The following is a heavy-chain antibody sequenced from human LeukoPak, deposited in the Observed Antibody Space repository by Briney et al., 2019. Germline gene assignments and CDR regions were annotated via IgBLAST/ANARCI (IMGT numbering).Heavy chain of an antibody. Sequence: GESLKISCKGFGYSFASYWIGWVRQMPGKGLEWMGIIYPGDSDTKYSPSFQGQVTISADKSITTAYLQWSSLKASDSAIYYCARTFCSDTSCQQKAGFYYNNNMDVWGQGTTVTVSS. D-gene: IGHD2-2*01. V-gene: IGHV5-51*01. CDR2: IYPGDSDT. J-gene: IGHJ6*02. CDR1: GYSFASYW. CDR3: ARTFCSDTSCQQKAGFYYNNNMDV.